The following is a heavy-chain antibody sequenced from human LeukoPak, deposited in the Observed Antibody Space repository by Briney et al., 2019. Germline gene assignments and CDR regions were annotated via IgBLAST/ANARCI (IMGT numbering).Heavy chain of an antibody. Sequence: SETLSLTCTVSGGSISSYYWSWIRQPPGKGLEWIGYIYYSGSTNYNPSLKSRVTISVDTSKNQFSLKLSSVTAADTAVYYCARDRSYSGSVGMDVWGQGTTVTVSS. CDR1: GGSISSYY. V-gene: IGHV4-59*01. J-gene: IGHJ6*02. CDR2: IYYSGST. D-gene: IGHD5-12*01. CDR3: ARDRSYSGSVGMDV.